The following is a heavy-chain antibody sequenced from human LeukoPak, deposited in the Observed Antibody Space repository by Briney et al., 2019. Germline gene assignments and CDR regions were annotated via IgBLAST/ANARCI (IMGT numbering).Heavy chain of an antibody. CDR3: AKDLRNKYQPTL. J-gene: IGHJ4*02. CDR1: GFTFSSYA. CDR2: ISGSGGST. D-gene: IGHD2-2*01. V-gene: IGHV3-23*01. Sequence: GASLRLSCAASGFTFSSYAMSWVRQAPGKGREWVSAISGSGGSTYYADSVKGRFTISRDNSKNTLYLQMNSLRAEDTAVYYCAKDLRNKYQPTLWGQGTLVTVSS.